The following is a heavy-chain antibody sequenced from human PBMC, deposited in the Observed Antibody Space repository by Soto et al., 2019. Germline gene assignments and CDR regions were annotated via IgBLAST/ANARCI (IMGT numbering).Heavy chain of an antibody. CDR1: GFAFITYG. CDR3: ANLAFGCSADKCCASDY. Sequence: QVQLVESGGGVVQPGRSLRLSCAASGFAFITYGMHWVRQAPGKGLEWVAVISYDGTDKYYADSVKGRFTISRDNSKNALYLQVNSLIAEDTAIYYCANLAFGCSADKCCASDYWGQGTLVTVSS. J-gene: IGHJ4*02. CDR2: ISYDGTDK. D-gene: IGHD5-12*01. V-gene: IGHV3-30*18.